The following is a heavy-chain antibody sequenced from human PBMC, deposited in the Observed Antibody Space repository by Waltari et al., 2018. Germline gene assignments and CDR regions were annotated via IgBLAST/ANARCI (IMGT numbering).Heavy chain of an antibody. V-gene: IGHV3-48*04. CDR2: ISSSSSTI. J-gene: IGHJ4*02. D-gene: IGHD6-13*01. Sequence: EVQLVESGGGLVQPGGSLRLSCAASGFTFSSYSMNWVRQAPGKGLEWVSYISSSSSTIYYADSVKGRFTISRDNAKNSLYLQMNRLRAEDTAVYYCARDAGTGDDYWGQGTLVTVSS. CDR1: GFTFSSYS. CDR3: ARDAGTGDDY.